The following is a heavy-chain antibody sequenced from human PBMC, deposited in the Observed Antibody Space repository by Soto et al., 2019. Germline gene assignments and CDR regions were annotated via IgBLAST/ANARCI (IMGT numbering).Heavy chain of an antibody. V-gene: IGHV1-8*01. CDR2: MNPSSANT. Sequence: QVQLVQSGAEVKKPGASVKVSCKASGYTFTSYGDINWVRQAPGQGLEWMGWMNPSSANTGYAQKFQGRVTMTRDTSISTAYMELSSLTSEDTAVYYCARELELHYWGQGTLVTVSS. CDR3: ARELELHY. CDR1: GYTFTSYGD. D-gene: IGHD1-7*01. J-gene: IGHJ4*02.